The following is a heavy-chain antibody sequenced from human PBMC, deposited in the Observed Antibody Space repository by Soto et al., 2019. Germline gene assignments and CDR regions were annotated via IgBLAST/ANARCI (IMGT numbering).Heavy chain of an antibody. Sequence: ESLSLSCPGSGVSISSYYWSGIRQPPGKGLEWIGYIYYSGSTNYNPSLKSRVTISVDTSKNQFSLKLSSVTAADTAVYYCAGQDSSAFDYWGQGTLVTVSS. CDR2: IYYSGST. V-gene: IGHV4-59*01. J-gene: IGHJ4*02. CDR3: AGQDSSAFDY. CDR1: GVSISSYY. D-gene: IGHD6-25*01.